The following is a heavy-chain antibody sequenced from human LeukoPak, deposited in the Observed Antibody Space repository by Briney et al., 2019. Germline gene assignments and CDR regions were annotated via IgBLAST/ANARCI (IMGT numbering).Heavy chain of an antibody. J-gene: IGHJ4*02. CDR2: INHSGST. Sequence: SETLSLTCAVYSGSFSGYYWSWIRQPPGKGLEWIGEINHSGSTNYNPSLKSRVTMSVDTSKNQFSLKLSSVTAVDTAVYYCARALNPLPGTYYFDYWGQGTLVTVSS. V-gene: IGHV4-34*01. CDR3: ARALNPLPGTYYFDY. CDR1: SGSFSGYY. D-gene: IGHD2-15*01.